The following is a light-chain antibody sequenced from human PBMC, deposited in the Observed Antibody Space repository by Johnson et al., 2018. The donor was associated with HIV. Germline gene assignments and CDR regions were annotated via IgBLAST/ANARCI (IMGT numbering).Light chain of an antibody. J-gene: IGLJ1*01. CDR3: GSWDSSLSAFV. V-gene: IGLV1-51*01. Sequence: QSVLTQSPSVSAAPGQKVSISCSGNSCDIGNNYVSTHQQLPGTAPKLLIYDNKKRPSGIPDRISGSKSGTSATLGITGLQTGDEADYYCGSWDSSLSAFVFGTGTKVTVL. CDR2: DNK. CDR1: SCDIGNNY.